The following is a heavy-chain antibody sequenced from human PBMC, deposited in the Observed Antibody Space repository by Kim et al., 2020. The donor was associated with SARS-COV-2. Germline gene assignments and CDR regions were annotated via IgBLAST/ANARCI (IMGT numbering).Heavy chain of an antibody. J-gene: IGHJ6*02. Sequence: ASVKVSCKASGYTFTSYAMHWVRQAPGQRLEWMGWINAGNGNTKYSQKFQGRVTITRDTSASTAYMELSSLRSEDTAVYYCARVGLKYSSSWYSYYYGMDVWGQGTTVTVSS. CDR2: INAGNGNT. CDR3: ARVGLKYSSSWYSYYYGMDV. V-gene: IGHV1-3*01. CDR1: GYTFTSYA. D-gene: IGHD6-13*01.